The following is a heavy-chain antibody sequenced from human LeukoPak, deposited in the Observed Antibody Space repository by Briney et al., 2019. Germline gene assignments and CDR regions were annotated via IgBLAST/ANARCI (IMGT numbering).Heavy chain of an antibody. J-gene: IGHJ4*02. Sequence: GGSLRLSCAASGFTLSSYDRHWVRQAPGKGLEWVAVISYDGSNKYYADSVKGRFTISRDNSKNTLYLQMNSLRAEDTAVYYCTAMDSYWGQGTLVTVSS. D-gene: IGHD5-18*01. CDR1: GFTLSSYD. CDR2: ISYDGSNK. CDR3: TAMDSY. V-gene: IGHV3-30*03.